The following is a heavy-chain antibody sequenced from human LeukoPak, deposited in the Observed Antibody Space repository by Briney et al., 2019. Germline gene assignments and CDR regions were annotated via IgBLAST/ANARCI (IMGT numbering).Heavy chain of an antibody. CDR2: INHSGST. V-gene: IGHV4-34*01. Sequence: SETLSLTCAVYGGSFSNYYWSWIRQPPGKGLEWIGEINHSGSTNYNPSLKSRVTSSVDTSKNQFSLNLRSVTAADTAVYYCARTIVVVPAALKDFDYWGQGTLVTVSS. J-gene: IGHJ4*02. D-gene: IGHD2-2*01. CDR3: ARTIVVVPAALKDFDY. CDR1: GGSFSNYY.